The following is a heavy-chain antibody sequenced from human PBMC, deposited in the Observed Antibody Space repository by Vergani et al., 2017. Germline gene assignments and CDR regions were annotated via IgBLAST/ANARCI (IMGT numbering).Heavy chain of an antibody. J-gene: IGHJ5*02. CDR2: LNPTTGHT. Sequence: QVQLVQSGAEVKKPGSSVTVSCTASGYIFKNYYIHWLRQAPGQAFEWMGILNPTTGHTTSAQKFMGRVDMTRDPSTDTSTRTVQMTLSSLRSEDTAVYYCARSIGYCAGATCRAYYFDHLGQGTRVTVSS. CDR1: GYIFKNYY. V-gene: IGHV1-46*02. CDR3: ARSIGYCAGATCRAYYFDH. D-gene: IGHD2-21*01.